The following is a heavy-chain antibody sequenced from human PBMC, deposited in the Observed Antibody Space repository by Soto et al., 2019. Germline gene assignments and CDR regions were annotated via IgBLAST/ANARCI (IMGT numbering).Heavy chain of an antibody. D-gene: IGHD3-22*01. Sequence: GASVKVSCKASGYTFTSYGISWVRQAPGQGLEWMGWISAYNGNRNYAQKLQGRVTMTTDTSTSTAYMELRSLRSDVTAVYYCARGYPLLPQAPAEYFQHWGQGTLVTVSS. CDR3: ARGYPLLPQAPAEYFQH. CDR1: GYTFTSYG. J-gene: IGHJ1*01. CDR2: ISAYNGNR. V-gene: IGHV1-18*04.